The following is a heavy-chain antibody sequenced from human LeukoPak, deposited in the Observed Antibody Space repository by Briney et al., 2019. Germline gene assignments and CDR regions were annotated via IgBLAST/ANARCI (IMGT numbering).Heavy chain of an antibody. V-gene: IGHV4-4*07. CDR3: AKSNGYGLVDI. J-gene: IGHJ3*02. CDR1: GGSISSYY. CDR2: IYTSGST. Sequence: PSETLSLTCTVSGGSISSYYWSWIRQPAGKGLEWIGRIYTSGSTNYNPSFKSRVTISLDTSRNQFSLKVNSVTAADTAVYYCAKSNGYGLVDIWGQGTMVTVSS. D-gene: IGHD3-10*01.